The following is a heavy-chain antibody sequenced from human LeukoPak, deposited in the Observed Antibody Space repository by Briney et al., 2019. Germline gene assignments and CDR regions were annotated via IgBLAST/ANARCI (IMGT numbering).Heavy chain of an antibody. V-gene: IGHV1-69*05. D-gene: IGHD2-2*01. CDR3: ARCGSSSTSCSPAY. J-gene: IGHJ4*02. Sequence: SVKVSCKASGGTFSTYAISWVRQAPGQGLEWMGRIIPIFGTANYAQKFQGRVTITTDESTSTAYMELSSLRSEDTAVYYCARCGSSSTSCSPAYWGQGTLVTVSS. CDR1: GGTFSTYA. CDR2: IIPIFGTA.